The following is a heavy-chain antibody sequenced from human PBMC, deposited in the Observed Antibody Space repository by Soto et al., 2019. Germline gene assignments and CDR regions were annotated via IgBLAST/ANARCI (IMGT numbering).Heavy chain of an antibody. J-gene: IGHJ5*02. V-gene: IGHV4-61*01. CDR3: ARIRRDSITMVRGVIAWFDP. Sequence: SETLSLTCTVSGGSVCSGSYYWSWIRQPPGKGLEWIGYIYYSGSTNYNPSLKSRVTISVDTSKNQFSLKLSSVTAADTAVYYCARIRRDSITMVRGVIAWFDPWGQGTLVTVSS. CDR1: GGSVCSGSYY. CDR2: IYYSGST. D-gene: IGHD3-10*01.